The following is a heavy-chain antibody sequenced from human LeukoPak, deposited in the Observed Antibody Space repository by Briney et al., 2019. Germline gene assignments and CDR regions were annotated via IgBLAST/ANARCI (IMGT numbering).Heavy chain of an antibody. Sequence: GGSLRLSCAASGFTFSSYSMNWVRRAPGKGLEWVSYISSSSSTIYYADSVKGRFTISRDNAKNSLYLQMNSLRAEDTAVYYCARGTQGWLQSKFDYWGQGTLVTVSS. CDR2: ISSSSSTI. J-gene: IGHJ4*02. CDR1: GFTFSSYS. CDR3: ARGTQGWLQSKFDY. V-gene: IGHV3-48*04. D-gene: IGHD5-24*01.